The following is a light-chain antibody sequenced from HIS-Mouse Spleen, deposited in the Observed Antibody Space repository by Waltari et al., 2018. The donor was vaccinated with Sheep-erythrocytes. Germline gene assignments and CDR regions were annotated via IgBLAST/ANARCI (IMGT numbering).Light chain of an antibody. CDR1: QSLVHSDGNTY. Sequence: DIVMTQTPLSSPVTLGQPASIPCRSSQSLVHSDGNTYLSWLQQRPGQPPRLLIYKMSNRFSGVPDRFSGRGAGTDFTLKISRVEAEDVGVYYCMQATQFPYTFGQGTKLEIK. J-gene: IGKJ2*01. V-gene: IGKV2-24*01. CDR3: MQATQFPYT. CDR2: KMS.